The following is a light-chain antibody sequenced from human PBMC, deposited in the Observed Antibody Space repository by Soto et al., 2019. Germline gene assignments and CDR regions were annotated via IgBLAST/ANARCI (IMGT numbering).Light chain of an antibody. CDR1: QSISSY. V-gene: IGKV1-39*01. CDR2: AAS. CDR3: QQSYSAPQLT. J-gene: IGKJ4*01. Sequence: DIQMTQSPSSLSASVGDRVTITCRASQSISSYLNWYQQKPGKAPKLLIYAASSLQSGVSSRFSGSGSGTDFTLTISSLQPEDFATYYYQQSYSAPQLTFGGGTKVEIK.